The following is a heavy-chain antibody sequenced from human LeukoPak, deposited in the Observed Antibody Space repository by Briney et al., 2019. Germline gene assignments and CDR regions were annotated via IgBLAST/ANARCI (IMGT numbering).Heavy chain of an antibody. CDR1: GYTFTSYG. CDR3: ARDSHSSSWYAPSLKNWFDP. Sequence: ASVKVSCKASGYTFTSYGISWVRQAPGQGLEWMGWINPNSGGTNYAQKFQGRVTMTRDTSISTAYMELSRLRSDDTAVYYCARDSHSSSWYAPSLKNWFDPWGQGTLVTVSS. J-gene: IGHJ5*02. CDR2: INPNSGGT. D-gene: IGHD6-13*01. V-gene: IGHV1-2*02.